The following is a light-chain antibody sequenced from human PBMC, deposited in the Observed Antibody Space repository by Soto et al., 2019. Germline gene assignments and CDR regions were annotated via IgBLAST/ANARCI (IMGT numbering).Light chain of an antibody. J-gene: IGLJ3*02. CDR3: QSFDSSLSGSV. Sequence: QSVLTQPPSVSGAPGQRVTISCTGSSSNIGAGYDVHWYQQLPGTDPKLLIYGNNNRPSGVPDRFSGSKSGTSASLAIAGLQAEDEADYYCQSFDSSLSGSVFGGGTKVTVL. CDR2: GNN. CDR1: SSNIGAGYD. V-gene: IGLV1-40*01.